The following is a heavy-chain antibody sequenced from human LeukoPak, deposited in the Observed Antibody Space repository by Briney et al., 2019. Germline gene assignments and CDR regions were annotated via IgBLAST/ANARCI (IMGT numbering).Heavy chain of an antibody. J-gene: IGHJ4*02. V-gene: IGHV3-30*02. CDR3: ARDEGDHGYYFDY. CDR2: IRYDGSNK. Sequence: GGSLRLSCAASGFTFSSYGMHWVRQAPGKGLEWVAFIRYDGSNKYYADSVKGRFTISRDNSKNTLYLQMNSLRAEDTAVYYCARDEGDHGYYFDYWGQGTLVTVSS. D-gene: IGHD4-17*01. CDR1: GFTFSSYG.